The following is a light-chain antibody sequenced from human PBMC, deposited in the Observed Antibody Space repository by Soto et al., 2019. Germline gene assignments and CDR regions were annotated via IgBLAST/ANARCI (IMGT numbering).Light chain of an antibody. CDR1: NSNVGGYDY. Sequence: QSALTQPASVSGSAGQSITISCTGSNSNVGGYDYVSWYQQHPGTAPKVMIYEVRYRPSGVSNRFSGSKSGNTASLTIFGLQAEDEADYYCSSYTSSGTYVFGPGTKLTVL. CDR3: SSYTSSGTYV. V-gene: IGLV2-14*01. CDR2: EVR. J-gene: IGLJ1*01.